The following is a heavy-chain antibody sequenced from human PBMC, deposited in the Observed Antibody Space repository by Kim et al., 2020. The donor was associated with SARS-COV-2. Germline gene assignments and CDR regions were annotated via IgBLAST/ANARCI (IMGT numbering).Heavy chain of an antibody. D-gene: IGHD2-8*01. J-gene: IGHJ3*02. CDR3: AKELYDAFDI. Sequence: STYYADSVKGRFTISRDNSKNTLYLQMNSLRAEDTAVYYGAKELYDAFDIWGQGTMVTVSS. V-gene: IGHV3-23*01. CDR2: ST.